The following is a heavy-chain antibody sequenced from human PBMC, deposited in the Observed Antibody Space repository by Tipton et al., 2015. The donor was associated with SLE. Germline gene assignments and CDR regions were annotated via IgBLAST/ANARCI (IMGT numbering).Heavy chain of an antibody. CDR2: IYTSGDT. Sequence: GLVKPSETLSLTCTVSGGSISSYYWSWIRQPAGKGLEWIGRIYTSGDTDYNSSLKSRVTMSVDPPKSQFSLKLSSVTAADTAVYYCASTLRVSYFDNWGQGTLVTVSS. D-gene: IGHD3-16*01. CDR1: GGSISSYY. J-gene: IGHJ4*02. CDR3: ASTLRVSYFDN. V-gene: IGHV4-4*07.